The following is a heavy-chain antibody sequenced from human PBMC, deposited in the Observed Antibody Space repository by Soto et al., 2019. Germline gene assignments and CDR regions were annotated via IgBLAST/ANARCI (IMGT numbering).Heavy chain of an antibody. Sequence: QVQLVQSGAEVKKPGSSVKVSCKASGGPFSSYAISWVRQAPGQGLEWMGGIIPIFGTANYAQKFQGRVTITADESTSQAYMELSSLRSEDTAVYYCARKEYSYGYAYYFDYWGQGTLVTVSS. CDR1: GGPFSSYA. J-gene: IGHJ4*02. CDR2: IIPIFGTA. CDR3: ARKEYSYGYAYYFDY. V-gene: IGHV1-69*01. D-gene: IGHD5-18*01.